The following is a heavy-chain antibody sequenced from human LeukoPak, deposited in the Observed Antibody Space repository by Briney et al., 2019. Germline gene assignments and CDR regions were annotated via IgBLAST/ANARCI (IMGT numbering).Heavy chain of an antibody. D-gene: IGHD1-26*01. CDR2: INPNSGGT. Sequence: ASVKVSCKASGYTFTDYYMHWVRQAPGEGLEWMGWINPNSGGTNYAQKFQGRVTMTRDTSTNTAYMELSRLRSDDTAVYYCARENEWELNYWGQGTLVTVSS. CDR1: GYTFTDYY. J-gene: IGHJ4*02. V-gene: IGHV1-2*02. CDR3: ARENEWELNY.